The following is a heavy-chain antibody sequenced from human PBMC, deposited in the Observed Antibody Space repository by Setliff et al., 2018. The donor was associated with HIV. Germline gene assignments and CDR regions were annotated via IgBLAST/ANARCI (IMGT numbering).Heavy chain of an antibody. CDR3: ASCSFGDYARYFDP. Sequence: PSETLSLTCAVYGGSFSGSYWRWIRQPPGKGLEWIGEINHSGRTNYNPSLKSRATISVDTYKNQFSRKVTSGTAADTAVYYCASCSFGDYARYFDPWGRGTLVTVSS. V-gene: IGHV4-34*01. D-gene: IGHD4-17*01. CDR2: INHSGRT. CDR1: GGSFSGSY. J-gene: IGHJ2*01.